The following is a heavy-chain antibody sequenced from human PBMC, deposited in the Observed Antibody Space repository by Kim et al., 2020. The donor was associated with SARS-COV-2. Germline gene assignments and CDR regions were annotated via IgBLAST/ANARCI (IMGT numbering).Heavy chain of an antibody. V-gene: IGHV4-39*07. CDR2: IYYSGST. CDR1: GGSISSSSYY. D-gene: IGHD2-15*01. CDR3: ARDPGGSPAPYYYYYGMDV. J-gene: IGHJ6*02. Sequence: SETLSLTCTVSGGSISSSSYYWGWIRQPPGKGLEWIGSIYYSGSTYYNPSLKSRVTISVDTSKNQFSLKLSSVTAADTAVYYCARDPGGSPAPYYYYYGMDVWGQGTTVTVSS.